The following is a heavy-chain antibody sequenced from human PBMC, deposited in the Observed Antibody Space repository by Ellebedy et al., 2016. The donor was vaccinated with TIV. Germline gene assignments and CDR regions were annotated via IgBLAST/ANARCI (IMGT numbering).Heavy chain of an antibody. V-gene: IGHV4-59*08. Sequence: SETLSLXCTVSGGSISSYYWSWIRQPPGKGLEWIGYIYYSGSTNYNPSLKSRVTISVDTSKNQFSLKLSSVTAADTAVYYCARAPGGYYDILTGYYNHYYYGMDVWGQGTTVTVSS. D-gene: IGHD3-9*01. CDR2: IYYSGST. CDR3: ARAPGGYYDILTGYYNHYYYGMDV. CDR1: GGSISSYY. J-gene: IGHJ6*02.